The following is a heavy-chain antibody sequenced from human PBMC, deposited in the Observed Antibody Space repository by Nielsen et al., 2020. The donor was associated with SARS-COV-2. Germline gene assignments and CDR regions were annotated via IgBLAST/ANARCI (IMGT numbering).Heavy chain of an antibody. D-gene: IGHD3-10*01. J-gene: IGHJ4*02. Sequence: GESLRLSCAASGFTFSSYWMSWVRQAPGKGLEWVANIKQDGSEKYYVDSVKGRFTISRDNAKNSLYLQMNSLRAEDTAVYYCARRGDLWFGESLFDYWGQGTLVTVSS. V-gene: IGHV3-7*01. CDR2: IKQDGSEK. CDR1: GFTFSSYW. CDR3: ARRGDLWFGESLFDY.